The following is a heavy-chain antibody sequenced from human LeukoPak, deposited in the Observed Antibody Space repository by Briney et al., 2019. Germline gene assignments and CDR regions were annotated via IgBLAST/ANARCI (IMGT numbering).Heavy chain of an antibody. D-gene: IGHD3-3*01. CDR3: AKTISLYSYGMDV. CDR2: INHSGST. CDR1: GGSFNSHY. V-gene: IGHV4-34*01. Sequence: SETLSLTCAVYGGSFNSHYWSWIRQTPGKGLEWIGEINHSGSTNYNPSLKSRVTMSVDTSKNQFSLKVNSVTAADTAVYYCAKTISLYSYGMDVWGQGTTVTVSS. J-gene: IGHJ6*02.